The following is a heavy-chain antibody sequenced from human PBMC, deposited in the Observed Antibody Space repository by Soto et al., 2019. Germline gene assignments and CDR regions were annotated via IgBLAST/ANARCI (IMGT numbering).Heavy chain of an antibody. D-gene: IGHD2-15*01. CDR1: GFTFSGYW. CDR3: AREPSGVVAAHNWFDP. Sequence: GGSLRPSCAASGFTFSGYWMSWVRQAPGKGLEWVANIKQDGGGKYYVDSVKGRLTLSRANAKNSLYLQINSLRAEDTAVYYCAREPSGVVAAHNWFDPWGQGTLVTVSS. V-gene: IGHV3-7*01. CDR2: IKQDGGGK. J-gene: IGHJ5*02.